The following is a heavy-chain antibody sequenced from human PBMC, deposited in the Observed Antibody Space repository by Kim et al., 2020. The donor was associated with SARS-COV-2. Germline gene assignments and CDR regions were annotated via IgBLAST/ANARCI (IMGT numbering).Heavy chain of an antibody. CDR1: GFTFSSYG. D-gene: IGHD2-2*02. CDR2: IWYDGSNK. CDR3: ARAGYCSGTSCYTVQLWSPFDY. V-gene: IGHV3-33*01. J-gene: IGHJ4*02. Sequence: GGSLRLSCAASGFTFSSYGMHWVRQAPGKGLEWVAVIWYDGSNKYYADSVKGRFTISRDNSKNTLYLQMNSLRAEDTAVYYCARAGYCSGTSCYTVQLWSPFDYWGQGTLVTVSS.